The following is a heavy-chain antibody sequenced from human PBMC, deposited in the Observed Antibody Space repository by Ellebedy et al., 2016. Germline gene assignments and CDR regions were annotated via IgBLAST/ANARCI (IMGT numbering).Heavy chain of an antibody. Sequence: GGSLRLXXAASGFIFSYYGMNWVRQAPGKGLEWVSSISTSGDYIYYADSVKGRVTISRENSKNALYLQMISLRPNDTAVYFCAREEGVYQPFDYWGQGTLVTVSS. V-gene: IGHV3-21*01. D-gene: IGHD3-10*01. J-gene: IGHJ4*02. CDR2: ISTSGDYI. CDR1: GFIFSYYG. CDR3: AREEGVYQPFDY.